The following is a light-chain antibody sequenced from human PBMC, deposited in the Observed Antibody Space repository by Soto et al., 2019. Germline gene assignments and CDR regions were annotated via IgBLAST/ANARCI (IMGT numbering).Light chain of an antibody. CDR1: KLGDKY. CDR3: QAWDSYTLVV. V-gene: IGLV3-1*01. J-gene: IGLJ2*01. Sequence: SYELTQPPSVSVSPGQTASITCSGDKLGDKYACWYQQKPGQSPVLVIYQDSKRPSGIPERFSGSNSGNTATLTISGTQAMDEADYYCQAWDSYTLVVFGGGTKVTVL. CDR2: QDS.